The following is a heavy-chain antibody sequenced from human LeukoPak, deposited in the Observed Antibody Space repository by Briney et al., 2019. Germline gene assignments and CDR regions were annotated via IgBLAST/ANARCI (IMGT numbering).Heavy chain of an antibody. V-gene: IGHV4-34*01. Sequence: PSETLSLTCAVYGGSFSGYYWSWIRQPPGKGLEWIGEINHSGSTNYNPSLKSRVTISVDTSKNQFSLKLSSVTAADTAVYYCARVSGSYYGYNWFDPWGQGTLVTVSS. CDR2: INHSGST. J-gene: IGHJ5*02. CDR1: GGSFSGYY. D-gene: IGHD1-26*01. CDR3: ARVSGSYYGYNWFDP.